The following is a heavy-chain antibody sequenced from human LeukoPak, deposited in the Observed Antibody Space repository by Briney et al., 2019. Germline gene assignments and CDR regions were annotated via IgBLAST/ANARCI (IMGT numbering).Heavy chain of an antibody. D-gene: IGHD3-16*01. CDR2: IWNAGTNT. Sequence: GGSLRPFCAASGFSFSTYGMHWVRQAPGKGLEWVALIWNAGTNTYYADSVKGRFTISRDNSKNTLYLQMNSLRAEDTAVYYCAGDTPPGGDYYFDYWGQGTLVIVSS. J-gene: IGHJ4*02. V-gene: IGHV3-33*01. CDR1: GFSFSTYG. CDR3: AGDTPPGGDYYFDY.